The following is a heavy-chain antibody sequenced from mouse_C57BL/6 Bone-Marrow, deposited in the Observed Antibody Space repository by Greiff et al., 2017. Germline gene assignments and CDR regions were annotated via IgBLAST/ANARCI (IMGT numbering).Heavy chain of an antibody. CDR3: ARRPFYYSKPYYYAMDY. V-gene: IGHV1-61*01. CDR2: IYPSDSET. D-gene: IGHD2-5*01. CDR1: GYTFTSYW. J-gene: IGHJ4*01. Sequence: VQLQQPGAELVRPGSSVKLSCKASGYTFTSYWMDWVKQRPGQGLEWIGNIYPSDSETHYNQKFKDKATLTVDKSSSTAYMQLSSLTSEDSAVYYCARRPFYYSKPYYYAMDYWGQGTSVTVSS.